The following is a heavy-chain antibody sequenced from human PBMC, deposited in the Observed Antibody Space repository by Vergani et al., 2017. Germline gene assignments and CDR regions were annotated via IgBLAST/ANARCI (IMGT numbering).Heavy chain of an antibody. CDR1: GYTFTSYA. J-gene: IGHJ5*02. Sequence: QVQLVQSGSELKKPGASVKVSCKASGYTFTSYAMNWVRQAPGQGLEWMGWINTNTGNPTYAQGFTGRFVFSLDTSVSTAYLQISSLKAEDTAVYCCARDNEPLNEKVYDILTGYPSSGWFDPWGQGTLVTVSS. CDR2: INTNTGNP. D-gene: IGHD3-9*01. V-gene: IGHV7-4-1*02. CDR3: ARDNEPLNEKVYDILTGYPSSGWFDP.